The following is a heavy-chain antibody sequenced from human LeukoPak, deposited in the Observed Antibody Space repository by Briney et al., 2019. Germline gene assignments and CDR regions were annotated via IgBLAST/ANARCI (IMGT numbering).Heavy chain of an antibody. V-gene: IGHV3-48*02. CDR1: GFTFSSHS. Sequence: GGSLRLSCAASGFTFSSHSMNWVRQAPGKGLEWLSYIDSGSGNIYYRDSVKGRFTISRDNVQDSLYLQMDSLRDEDTAVYYCARDYVDTANYYDSSGLDYWGQGTLVTVSS. CDR3: ARDYVDTANYYDSSGLDY. D-gene: IGHD3-22*01. CDR2: IDSGSGNI. J-gene: IGHJ4*02.